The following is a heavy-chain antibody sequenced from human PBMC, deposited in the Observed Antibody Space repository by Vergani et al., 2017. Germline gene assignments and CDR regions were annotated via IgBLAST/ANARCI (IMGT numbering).Heavy chain of an antibody. J-gene: IGHJ2*01. V-gene: IGHV4-4*07. CDR2: IYTSGST. CDR1: GGSISSYY. Sequence: VQLQESGPGLVKPSETLSLTCTVSGGSISSYYWSWIRPPAGTGLEWIGRIYTSGSTNYNPSLKSRVTMSVDTSKNQFSLKLSSVTAADTAVYYCARGRAPTEFRPYSAGWYFDLWGRGTLVTGSS. D-gene: IGHD5-12*01. CDR3: ARGRAPTEFRPYSAGWYFDL.